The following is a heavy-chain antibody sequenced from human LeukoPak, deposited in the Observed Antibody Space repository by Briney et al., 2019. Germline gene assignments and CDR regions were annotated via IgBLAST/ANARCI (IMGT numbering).Heavy chain of an antibody. V-gene: IGHV4-4*09. CDR3: ARHYCTGASCPDYFDY. J-gene: IGHJ4*02. CDR1: GGSISTYY. Sequence: SETLSLTCTVSGGSISTYYWSWIRQPPGMPLEWVEYIYPTGSTDYNPSLKSRVTISVDTSKNQISLSLTSVTAADTAIYYCARHYCTGASCPDYFDYWGQGTLVAVSS. CDR2: IYPTGST. D-gene: IGHD2-15*01.